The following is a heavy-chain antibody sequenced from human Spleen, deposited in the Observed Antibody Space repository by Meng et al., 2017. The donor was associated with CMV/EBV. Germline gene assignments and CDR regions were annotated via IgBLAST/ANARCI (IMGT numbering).Heavy chain of an antibody. CDR3: AKVGRDYGDWVYYYYGMDV. CDR2: ISYDGSNK. V-gene: IGHV3-30*04. D-gene: IGHD4-17*01. J-gene: IGHJ6*02. CDR1: GFTFSTYA. Sequence: GESLKISCAASGFTFSTYAMYWVRLAPGKGLEWVAVISYDGSNKYYADSVKGRFTISRDNSKNTLYLQMNSLRAEDTAVYYCAKVGRDYGDWVYYYYGMDVWGQGTTVTVSS.